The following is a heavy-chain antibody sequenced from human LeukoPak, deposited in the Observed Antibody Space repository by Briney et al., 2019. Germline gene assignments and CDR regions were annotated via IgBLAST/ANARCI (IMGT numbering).Heavy chain of an antibody. D-gene: IGHD3-9*01. CDR1: GFTFSTYS. V-gene: IGHV3-21*01. CDR3: ARDSRYDILTGYDYYFDY. J-gene: IGHJ4*02. CDR2: ISSGSTYI. Sequence: GGSLRLSCAASGFTFSTYSMNWVRQAPGKGLEWVSSISSGSTYIYYADSVKGRFTISRDNAKNSLYLQMNSLRAEDTAVYYCARDSRYDILTGYDYYFDYWGQATLATVSS.